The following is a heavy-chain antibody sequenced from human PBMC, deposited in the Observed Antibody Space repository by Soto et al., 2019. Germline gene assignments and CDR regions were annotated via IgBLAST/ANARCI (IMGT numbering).Heavy chain of an antibody. J-gene: IGHJ6*03. V-gene: IGHV3-66*01. D-gene: IGHD3-10*01. CDR1: GFTVSSNY. Sequence: GVSLRLSCAASGFTVSSNYMSWVRQAPGKGLEWVSVIYSGGSTYYADSVKGRFTISRDNSKNTLYLQMNSLRAEDTAVYYCARVLGGEWHYMDVWGKGTTVTVSS. CDR3: ARVLGGEWHYMDV. CDR2: IYSGGST.